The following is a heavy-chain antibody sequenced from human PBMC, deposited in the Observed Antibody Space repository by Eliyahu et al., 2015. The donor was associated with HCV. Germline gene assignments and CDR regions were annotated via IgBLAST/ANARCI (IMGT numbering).Heavy chain of an antibody. CDR3: ARGRARYCSGGSCQFSSWGNYYYYMDV. Sequence: QVQLQQSGPGLVKPSQTLSLTCAISGDXVSSNXAAWNWXXQSPSRGLEWLGRTYYRSKWYNDYAVSVKSRITINPDTSKNQFSLQLNSVTPEDTAVYYCARGRARYCSGGSCQFSSWGNYYYYMDVWGKGTTVTVSS. D-gene: IGHD2-15*01. J-gene: IGHJ6*03. CDR1: GDXVSSNXAA. CDR2: TYYRSKWYN. V-gene: IGHV6-1*01.